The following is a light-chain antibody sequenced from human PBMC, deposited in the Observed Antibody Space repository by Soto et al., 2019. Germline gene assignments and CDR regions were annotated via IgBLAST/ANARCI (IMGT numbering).Light chain of an antibody. Sequence: IVFTKAPDPLAFSPWESATLSCRASQSVSSSYLAWYQQKPGQAPRLLIYGASSRATGIPDRFSGSGSGTDFTLTISSLQPEDFATYFCQQLNSYPITFGQGTRLEIK. J-gene: IGKJ5*01. CDR2: GAS. CDR3: QQLNSYPIT. CDR1: QSVSSSY. V-gene: IGKV3-20*01.